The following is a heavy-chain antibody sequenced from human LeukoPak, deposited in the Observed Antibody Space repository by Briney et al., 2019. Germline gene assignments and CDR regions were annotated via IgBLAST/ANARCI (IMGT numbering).Heavy chain of an antibody. CDR1: GFTFSNYW. Sequence: HPGGSLRLSCAASGFTFSNYWMSWVRQAPGKGLEWVANIKEDGSEKNYVDSVKGRFTISRDNAKSSVYLQMNSLRAEDTGVYYCARDKYCSDGNCDGGSKFGYWGQGTLVTVSS. D-gene: IGHD2-15*01. CDR2: IKEDGSEK. CDR3: ARDKYCSDGNCDGGSKFGY. J-gene: IGHJ4*02. V-gene: IGHV3-7*01.